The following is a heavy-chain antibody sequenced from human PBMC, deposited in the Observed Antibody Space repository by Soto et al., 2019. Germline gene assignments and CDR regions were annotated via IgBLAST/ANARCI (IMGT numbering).Heavy chain of an antibody. V-gene: IGHV1-2*02. CDR1: GYTFTGYY. J-gene: IGHJ5*02. D-gene: IGHD5-18*01. CDR3: ARREQLWTTNWFDP. CDR2: INPNSGGT. Sequence: ASVKVSCKASGYTFTGYYMHWVRQAPGQGLEWMGWINPNSGGTNYAQKFQGRVTMTRDTSISTAYMELSRLRSDDTAVYYCARREQLWTTNWFDPWGQGTLVTVSS.